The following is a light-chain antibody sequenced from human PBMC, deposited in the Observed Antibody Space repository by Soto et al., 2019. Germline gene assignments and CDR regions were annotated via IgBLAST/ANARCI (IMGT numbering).Light chain of an antibody. Sequence: QISQSPSTLSASVGGTVTITCRASQSVSSWLAWYQQKPGLAPKLLIYKASTLQSGVSSRFSGSGSGTEFTLTISSLQPDDFATYYCQHYNSYSEAFGQGTKVDIK. CDR2: KAS. V-gene: IGKV1-5*03. CDR1: QSVSSW. J-gene: IGKJ1*01. CDR3: QHYNSYSEA.